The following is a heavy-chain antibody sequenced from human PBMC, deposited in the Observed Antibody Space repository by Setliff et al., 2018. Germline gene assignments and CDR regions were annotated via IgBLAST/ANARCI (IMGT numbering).Heavy chain of an antibody. Sequence: PSETLSLTCTVSGGSISSRNHYWGWIRQPPGKGLEWIGNIYYSGSTFYNPSLKSRVTISVDTSKNQFSLKLSSVTAADTAVYYCARGEVFVDYWGQGTLVTVSS. CDR3: ARGEVFVDY. J-gene: IGHJ4*02. V-gene: IGHV4-39*07. CDR2: IYYSGST. CDR1: GGSISSRNHY. D-gene: IGHD1-20*01.